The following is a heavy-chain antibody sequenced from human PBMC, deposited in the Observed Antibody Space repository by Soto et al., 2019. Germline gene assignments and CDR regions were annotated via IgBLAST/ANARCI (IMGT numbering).Heavy chain of an antibody. Sequence: GASVKVSCKASVFTNTSSAGHWVRQARGQRLEWIGWIVVGSGNTNYAQKFQERVTITRDMSTSTAYMELSSLRSEDTAVYYCAADGYDRRFDPWGQGTLVTVSS. J-gene: IGHJ5*02. CDR3: AADGYDRRFDP. CDR1: VFTNTSSA. D-gene: IGHD3-3*01. CDR2: IVVGSGNT. V-gene: IGHV1-58*01.